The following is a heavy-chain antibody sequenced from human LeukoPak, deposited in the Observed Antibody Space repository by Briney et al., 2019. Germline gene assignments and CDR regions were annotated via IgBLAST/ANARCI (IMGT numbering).Heavy chain of an antibody. CDR1: GFAFSSTW. CDR2: IHPDGSVK. CDR3: ARETYSGTYYFDY. J-gene: IGHJ4*02. V-gene: IGHV3-7*01. D-gene: IGHD1-26*01. Sequence: GGSLRLSCAGSGFAFSSTWMSWVRQAPGKGLEWVANIHPDGSVKYFQDSVKGRFTISRDNAKSSLYLQMNSVRADDTAVFYCARETYSGTYYFDYWGQGTLVTVSS.